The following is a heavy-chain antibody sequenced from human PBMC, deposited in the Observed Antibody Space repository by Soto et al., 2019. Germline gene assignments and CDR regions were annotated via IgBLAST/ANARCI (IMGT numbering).Heavy chain of an antibody. Sequence: SVKVSWKASGGTFSSYAISWVRQAPGQGLEWMGGIIPFFGTANYAQKFQGRVTITADESTSTAYMELSSLRSEDTAVYYCAARRYCSGGSCPDYFDYWGHGTLVTVSS. V-gene: IGHV1-69*13. CDR3: AARRYCSGGSCPDYFDY. D-gene: IGHD2-15*01. CDR2: IIPFFGTA. CDR1: GGTFSSYA. J-gene: IGHJ4*01.